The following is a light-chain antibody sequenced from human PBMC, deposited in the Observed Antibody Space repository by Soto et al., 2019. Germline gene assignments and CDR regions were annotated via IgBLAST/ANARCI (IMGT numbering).Light chain of an antibody. Sequence: DIQMTQSPSSLSASVGDRVTITCQASRDIGKFLNWFQEKPGKAPKLLIYDASNLQTGVASRFRGSGSGTDFTFTITNLQPEDFATYYCQRYDSLPPTFGQGTRLEIK. CDR1: RDIGKF. CDR2: DAS. V-gene: IGKV1-33*01. CDR3: QRYDSLPPT. J-gene: IGKJ5*01.